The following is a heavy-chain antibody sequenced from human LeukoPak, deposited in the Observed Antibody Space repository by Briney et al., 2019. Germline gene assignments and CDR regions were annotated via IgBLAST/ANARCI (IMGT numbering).Heavy chain of an antibody. V-gene: IGHV3-15*01. Sequence: PGGALRLSRAACGFTFNKAWMSWVRQAPGKGLEWVGRIKSRTDGGTIDYAAHVKGRFTLTRDDSKNTVYLQMNSLKTEDTAVYYCTTEGYGSGDNCYSFDHWGQGSLVTVTS. CDR2: IKSRTDGGTI. J-gene: IGHJ4*02. CDR1: GFTFNKAW. D-gene: IGHD2-15*01. CDR3: TTEGYGSGDNCYSFDH.